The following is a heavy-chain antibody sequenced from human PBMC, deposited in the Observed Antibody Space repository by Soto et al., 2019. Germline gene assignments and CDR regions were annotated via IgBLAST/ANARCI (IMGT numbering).Heavy chain of an antibody. V-gene: IGHV3-21*01. D-gene: IGHD4-4*01. CDR1: GFTFSTYS. J-gene: IGHJ4*02. CDR2: ISGSGNYA. Sequence: GSLRLSCAASGFTFSTYSMNWVRQAPGKGLEWVSSISGSGNYAHYADFLRGRFTISRDNAKTSLYLQMNSLRAEDTAVYYCAREGINNYNEYYFDSWGQGTVVTVSS. CDR3: AREGINNYNEYYFDS.